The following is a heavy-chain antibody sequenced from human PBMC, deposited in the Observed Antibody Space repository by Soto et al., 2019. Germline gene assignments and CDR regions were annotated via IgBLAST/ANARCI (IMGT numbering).Heavy chain of an antibody. Sequence: QVQLVQSGAEVKKPGASVKVSCKASGYTFTSYGISWVRQAPGQGLEWMGWISAYNGNTNYAQKLQGRVTMTTDTSTSTAYRELRSLRSDDTAVYYCARSLRYYDSSGEFDYWGQGTLVTVSS. J-gene: IGHJ4*02. CDR1: GYTFTSYG. CDR3: ARSLRYYDSSGEFDY. CDR2: ISAYNGNT. V-gene: IGHV1-18*01. D-gene: IGHD3-22*01.